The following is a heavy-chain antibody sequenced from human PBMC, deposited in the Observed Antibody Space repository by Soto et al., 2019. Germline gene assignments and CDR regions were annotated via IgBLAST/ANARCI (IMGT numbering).Heavy chain of an antibody. CDR3: ATTTGYSYHYYGMDV. CDR2: ISVYNGDT. J-gene: IGHJ6*02. CDR1: GYTLTSYG. D-gene: IGHD3-9*01. Sequence: ASVKVSCKASGYTLTSYGISWVRHAPGQGLEWMGWISVYNGDTNHAQKFQGRVIMTTDTSTSNAFMELRTLRSEDTAVYYCATTTGYSYHYYGMDVWGQGTTVTVSS. V-gene: IGHV1-18*01.